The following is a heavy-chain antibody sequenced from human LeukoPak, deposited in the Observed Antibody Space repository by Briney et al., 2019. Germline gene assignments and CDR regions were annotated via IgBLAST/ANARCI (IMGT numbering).Heavy chain of an antibody. V-gene: IGHV7-4-1*02. J-gene: IGHJ4*02. Sequence: ASVKVSCKTSGYTFTSYAMDWVRQAPGQGLEFMGWINTGTGNPTYAQGFTGRFVFSLDTSVSTAYLQISTLKPEDTAVYYCASFGAHSFDYWGQGTLVTVSS. CDR3: ASFGAHSFDY. D-gene: IGHD3-10*01. CDR2: INTGTGNP. CDR1: GYTFTSYA.